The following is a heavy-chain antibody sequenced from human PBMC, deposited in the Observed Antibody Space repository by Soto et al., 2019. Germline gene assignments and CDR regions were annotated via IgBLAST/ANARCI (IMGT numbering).Heavy chain of an antibody. V-gene: IGHV3-43*01. CDR3: AKDIADFWSGYYYYDRMDV. CDR2: ISWDGGST. J-gene: IGHJ6*02. Sequence: GGSLRLSCAASGFTFDDYTMHWVRQAPGKGLEWVSLISWDGGSTYYADSVKGRFTISRDNSKNSLYLQMNSLRTEDTALYYCAKDIADFWSGYYYYDRMDVWGQGTKVTVSS. CDR1: GFTFDDYT. D-gene: IGHD3-3*01.